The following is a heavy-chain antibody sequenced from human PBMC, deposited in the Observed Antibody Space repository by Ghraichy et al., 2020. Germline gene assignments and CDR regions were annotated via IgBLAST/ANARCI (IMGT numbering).Heavy chain of an antibody. V-gene: IGHV3-21*01. CDR1: RFTFSSYS. Sequence: GGSLRLSCAASRFTFSSYSMNWVRLAPGKGLEWVSSISSGSSYIYYADSVKGRFTISRDNAKNSLYLQMSSLRAEDTAVYFCARGHSDYDYFDFWGQGTLVTVSS. CDR2: ISSGSSYI. J-gene: IGHJ4*02. CDR3: ARGHSDYDYFDF. D-gene: IGHD5-12*01.